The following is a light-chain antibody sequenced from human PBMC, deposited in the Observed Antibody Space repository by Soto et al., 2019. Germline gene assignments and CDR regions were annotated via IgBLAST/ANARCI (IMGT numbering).Light chain of an antibody. J-gene: IGKJ1*01. CDR2: GAS. CDR3: QQYGSPGT. Sequence: EFVLTQSPGTLSLSPGERATLSCRASQSVSNNYLAWYQQKPGQAPRLLIYGASNRATGIPDRFSGSGSGTDFTLTISRLEPEDFAVYYCQQYGSPGTFGQGTKVDIK. V-gene: IGKV3-20*01. CDR1: QSVSNNY.